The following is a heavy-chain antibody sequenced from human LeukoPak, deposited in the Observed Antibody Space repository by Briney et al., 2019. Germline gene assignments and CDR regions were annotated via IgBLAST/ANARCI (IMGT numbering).Heavy chain of an antibody. Sequence: PGGSLRPSCPASGFTFSSYDMPWVRQATGKGLEWVSAIDAAGATYYAGSVRGRFIISRENAKNSFYFQLNSLRAEDTAVYYCAGVMTGSLGRYGMDVWGQGTTVTVSS. J-gene: IGHJ6*02. D-gene: IGHD1-20*01. V-gene: IGHV3-13*01. CDR3: AGVMTGSLGRYGMDV. CDR2: IDAAGAT. CDR1: GFTFSSYD.